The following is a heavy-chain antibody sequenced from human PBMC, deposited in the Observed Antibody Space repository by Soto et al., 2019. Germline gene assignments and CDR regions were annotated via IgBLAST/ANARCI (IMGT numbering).Heavy chain of an antibody. Sequence: GGSLRLSCAASGFTFDDYAMHWVRQAPGKGLEWVSGISWNSGSIGYADSVKGRFTISRDNAKNSLYLQMNSLRAEDTALYYCAKDYYDSSGYFAFDIWGQGTMVTVSS. J-gene: IGHJ3*02. CDR3: AKDYYDSSGYFAFDI. D-gene: IGHD3-22*01. V-gene: IGHV3-9*01. CDR2: ISWNSGSI. CDR1: GFTFDDYA.